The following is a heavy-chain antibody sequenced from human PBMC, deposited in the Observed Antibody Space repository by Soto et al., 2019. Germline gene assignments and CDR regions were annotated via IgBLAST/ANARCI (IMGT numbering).Heavy chain of an antibody. CDR2: ISSSGGTI. CDR3: ARPYSSSSEGFDYYYGMDV. J-gene: IGHJ6*02. D-gene: IGHD6-6*01. Sequence: GGSLRLSCAASGFTFSDYYMSWIRQAPGKGLEWVSYISSSGGTIYYADSVKGRFTISRDNAKNSLYLQMNSLRAEDTAVYYCARPYSSSSEGFDYYYGMDVWGQGTTVTVSS. V-gene: IGHV3-11*01. CDR1: GFTFSDYY.